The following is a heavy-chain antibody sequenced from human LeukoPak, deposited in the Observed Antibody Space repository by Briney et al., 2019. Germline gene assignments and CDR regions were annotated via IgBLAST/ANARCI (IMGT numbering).Heavy chain of an antibody. J-gene: IGHJ4*02. V-gene: IGHV4-59*12. CDR3: ARGRRIQLWLLGYFDY. Sequence: SETLSLTCTVSGGSISSYYWSWIRQPPGKGLEWIGYIYYSGSTNYNPSLKSRVTISVDTSKNQFSLKLSSVTAADTAVYYCARGRRIQLWLLGYFDYWGQGTLVTVSS. D-gene: IGHD5-18*01. CDR2: IYYSGST. CDR1: GGSISSYY.